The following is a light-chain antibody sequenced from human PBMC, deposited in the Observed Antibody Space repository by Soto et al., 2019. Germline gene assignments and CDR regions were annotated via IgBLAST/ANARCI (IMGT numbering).Light chain of an antibody. CDR1: SSDIGADDF. CDR2: EVT. J-gene: IGLJ2*01. V-gene: IGLV2-14*01. Sequence: QSVLTQPASVSGSPGQSITISCTGTSSDIGADDFVSWYQHHPDKTPKLIIFEVTYRPTGISHRFSASKCGNTASLTISGLEAEDEAFYYCSSYRKTTFPHVVFGGGTKLTVL. CDR3: SSYRKTTFPHVV.